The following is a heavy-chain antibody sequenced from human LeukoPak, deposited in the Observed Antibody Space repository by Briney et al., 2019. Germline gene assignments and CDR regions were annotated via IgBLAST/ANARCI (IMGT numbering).Heavy chain of an antibody. D-gene: IGHD5-24*01. CDR1: GDTFTGNY. Sequence: ASVKASCKASGDTFTGNYMTWVRQAPGQGLEWMGRITPNTGGQNYAQNFQGSVAMTRDTSITTVYMELSRLRSDDTAVYYCARVGDGLNDGFDIWGQGTMVTVSS. CDR3: ARVGDGLNDGFDI. CDR2: ITPNTGGQ. V-gene: IGHV1-2*06. J-gene: IGHJ3*02.